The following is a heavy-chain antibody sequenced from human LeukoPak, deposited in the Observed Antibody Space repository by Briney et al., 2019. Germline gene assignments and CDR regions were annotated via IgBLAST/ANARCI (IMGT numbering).Heavy chain of an antibody. J-gene: IGHJ3*02. V-gene: IGHV4-30-4*07. CDR1: GGSISSGGYS. CDR3: ARSDGYGLIGI. CDR2: IYYSGST. D-gene: IGHD3-10*01. Sequence: SETLSLTCAVSGGSISSGGYSWSWIRQPPGKGLEWIGYIYYSGSTYYNPSLKSRVTISVDTSKNHFSLNLSSVTAADTAVYYCARSDGYGLIGIWGQGTMVTVSS.